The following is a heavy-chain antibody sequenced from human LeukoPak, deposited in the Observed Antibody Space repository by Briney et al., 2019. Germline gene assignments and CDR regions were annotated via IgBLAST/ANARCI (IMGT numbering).Heavy chain of an antibody. V-gene: IGHV4-4*07. D-gene: IGHD3-22*01. CDR3: AREYFDTIKAPAFDI. CDR2: IYTTGST. J-gene: IGHJ3*02. Sequence: GSLRLSCAASGFTFSDYYWSWIRQPAGKGLEWIGRIYTTGSTNYNPSLKSRVTISVDTSQNQFSLKLSSVTAADTAVYYCAREYFDTIKAPAFDIWGQGTMVTVSS. CDR1: GFTFSDYY.